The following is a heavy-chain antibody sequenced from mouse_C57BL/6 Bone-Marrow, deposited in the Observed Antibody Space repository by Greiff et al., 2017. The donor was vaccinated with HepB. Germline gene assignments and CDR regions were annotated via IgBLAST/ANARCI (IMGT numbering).Heavy chain of an antibody. J-gene: IGHJ1*03. V-gene: IGHV1-54*01. CDR1: GYAFTNYL. CDR2: INPGSGGT. Sequence: QVQLQQSGAELVRPGTSVKVSCKASGYAFTNYLIEWVKQRPGQGLEWIGVINPGSGGTNYNEKFKGKATLTADKSSSTAYLQLSSLTSEDTAIYYCARSLNYYGSSYCWYFDVWGTGTTVTVSS. CDR3: ARSLNYYGSSYCWYFDV. D-gene: IGHD1-1*01.